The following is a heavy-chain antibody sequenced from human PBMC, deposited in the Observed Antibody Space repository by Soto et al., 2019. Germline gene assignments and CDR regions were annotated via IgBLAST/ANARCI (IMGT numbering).Heavy chain of an antibody. CDR2: IIPIFGTA. Sequence: SVKVSCKASGGTFSSYAISWVRQAPGQGLEWMGGIIPIFGTANYAQKFQGRVTITADESTSTAYMELSSLRSEDTAVYYCAREGLVLVPTTGNSDYYYYAMDVWGQGTTVTVSS. CDR3: AREGLVLVPTTGNSDYYYYAMDV. J-gene: IGHJ6*02. CDR1: GGTFSSYA. V-gene: IGHV1-69*13. D-gene: IGHD2-2*01.